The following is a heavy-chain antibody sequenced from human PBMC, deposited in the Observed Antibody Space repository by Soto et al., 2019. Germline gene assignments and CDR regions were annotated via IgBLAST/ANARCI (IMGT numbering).Heavy chain of an antibody. D-gene: IGHD3-3*01. CDR3: ARASKYYDFWSGYYRARNFDY. CDR1: GGSFSGYY. CDR2: INHSGST. J-gene: IGHJ4*02. V-gene: IGHV4-34*01. Sequence: SETLSLTCAVYGGSFSGYYWSWIRQPPGKGLEWIGEINHSGSTNYNPSLKSRVTISVDTSKNQFSLKLSSVTAADTAVYYCARASKYYDFWSGYYRARNFDYWGQGTMVTVSS.